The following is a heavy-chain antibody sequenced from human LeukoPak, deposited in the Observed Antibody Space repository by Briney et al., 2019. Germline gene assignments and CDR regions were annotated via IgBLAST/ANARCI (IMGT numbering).Heavy chain of an antibody. CDR2: ISGSGGST. CDR3: ANYGKHDY. V-gene: IGHV3-23*01. D-gene: IGHD4-17*01. J-gene: IGHJ4*02. Sequence: GGSLRLSCAASGFTFDDYAMSWVRQAPGKGLEWVSGISGSGGSTDYADSVKGRFTISRDNSKNTLYLQMNSLRAEDTAVYYCANYGKHDYWGQGTLVTVSS. CDR1: GFTFDDYA.